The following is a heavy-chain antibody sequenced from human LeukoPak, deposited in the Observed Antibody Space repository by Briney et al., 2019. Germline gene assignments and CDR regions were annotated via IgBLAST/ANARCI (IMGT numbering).Heavy chain of an antibody. CDR2: ISYDGSNK. D-gene: IGHD3-10*01. V-gene: IGHV3-30*14. CDR3: ARTPRTVRGYYYYGMDV. CDR1: GFTFSSYA. Sequence: GGSLRLSCAASGFTFSSYAMHWVRQAPGKGLEWVAVISYDGSNKYYADSVKGRFTISRDNSKNTLYLQMNSLRAEDTAVYYCARTPRTVRGYYYYGMDVWGQGTTVTVSS. J-gene: IGHJ6*02.